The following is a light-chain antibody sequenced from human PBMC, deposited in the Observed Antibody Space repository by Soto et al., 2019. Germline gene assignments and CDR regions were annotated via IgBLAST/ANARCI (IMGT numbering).Light chain of an antibody. CDR3: QQYGTSFWT. J-gene: IGKJ1*01. CDR1: QSVSSSY. Sequence: EIVLTQSPGILSLSPGERATLSCRTSQSVSSSYLAWYQQKPGQAPRLLIYGASTRATGIPDRFSGSGSGTDFTLTISRLEPEDFAVYYCQQYGTSFWTFGQRTKVDIK. CDR2: GAS. V-gene: IGKV3-20*01.